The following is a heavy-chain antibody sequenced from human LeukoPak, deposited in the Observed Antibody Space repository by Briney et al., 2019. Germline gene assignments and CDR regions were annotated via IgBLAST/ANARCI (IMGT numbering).Heavy chain of an antibody. CDR1: GGSISSSSYY. Sequence: PSETLSLTCTVSGGSISSSSYYWGWIRQPPGKGLEWIGSIYYSGSTYYNPSLKSRVTISVDTSKNQFSLKLSSVTAADTAVYYCASWGYNWNDGNWFDPWGQGTLVTVSS. D-gene: IGHD1-1*01. CDR3: ASWGYNWNDGNWFDP. V-gene: IGHV4-39*01. J-gene: IGHJ5*02. CDR2: IYYSGST.